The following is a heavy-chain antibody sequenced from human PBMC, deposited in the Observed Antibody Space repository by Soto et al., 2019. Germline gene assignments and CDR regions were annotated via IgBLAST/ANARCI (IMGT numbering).Heavy chain of an antibody. CDR2: IYWDDDK. CDR3: GHRQVTTSHFDY. Sequence: QITLKESGPTLVKPTQTLTLTCTFSGFSLSTSGVGVGWIRQPPGKDLEWLGVIYWDDDKHYSPSLKSRLTIPKDTSKNQLVLTMTNMDPVDTATYYCGHRQVTTSHFDYWGQGTLVTVSS. J-gene: IGHJ4*02. V-gene: IGHV2-5*02. CDR1: GFSLSTSGVG. D-gene: IGHD3-22*01.